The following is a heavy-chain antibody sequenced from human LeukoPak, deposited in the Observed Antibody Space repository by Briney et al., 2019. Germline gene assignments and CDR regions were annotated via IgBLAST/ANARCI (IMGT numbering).Heavy chain of an antibody. V-gene: IGHV3-33*01. CDR2: IWYDGSNK. D-gene: IGHD2-15*01. CDR3: ARDGPKYCSGGSCLRPFDS. Sequence: GGSLRLSCAASGFTFSNYGMHWVRQAPGKGLEGVAVIWYDGSNKYYADSVKGRFTISRDNSKNTLYLQMNSLRAEDTAVYYCARDGPKYCSGGSCLRPFDSWGQGTMVTVSS. J-gene: IGHJ3*02. CDR1: GFTFSNYG.